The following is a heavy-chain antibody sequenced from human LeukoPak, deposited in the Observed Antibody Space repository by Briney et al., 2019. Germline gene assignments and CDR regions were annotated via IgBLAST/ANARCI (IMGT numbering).Heavy chain of an antibody. D-gene: IGHD3-16*01. V-gene: IGHV4-59*06. CDR2: IYCSGST. J-gene: IGHJ4*02. CDR1: GASISSYY. CDR3: ARVNDYVWGSLNDDY. Sequence: SETLSLTCTVSGASISSYYWSWIRQPPGKGLEWIGYIYCSGSTYYNPSLKSRVTISVDTSKNQFSLKLSSVTAADTAVYYCARVNDYVWGSLNDDYWGQGTLVTVSS.